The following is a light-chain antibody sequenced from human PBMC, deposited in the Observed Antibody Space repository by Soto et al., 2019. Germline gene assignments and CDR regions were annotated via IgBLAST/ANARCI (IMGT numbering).Light chain of an antibody. Sequence: EIVLTQSPGTLSLSPGERATLSCRASQTVISNYLAWYQQKPGQAPRLLIYGASIRATDIPDRFSGSGSGTDFTLTIIRLEPEDFAVYYCQQYGSSLPWTFGQGTKVEIK. J-gene: IGKJ1*01. CDR1: QTVISNY. CDR3: QQYGSSLPWT. V-gene: IGKV3-20*01. CDR2: GAS.